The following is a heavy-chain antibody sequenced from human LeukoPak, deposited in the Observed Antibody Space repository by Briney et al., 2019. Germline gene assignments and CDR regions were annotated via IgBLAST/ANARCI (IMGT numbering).Heavy chain of an antibody. Sequence: SETLSLTCAVYGGSFSGYYWSWIRLPPGKGLEWIGEINHSGSTNYNPSLKSRVTISVDTSKNQFSLKLSSVTAADTAVYYCHYDSSGYRYFDYWGQGTLVTVSS. CDR2: INHSGST. CDR3: HYDSSGYRYFDY. D-gene: IGHD3-22*01. J-gene: IGHJ4*02. CDR1: GGSFSGYY. V-gene: IGHV4-34*01.